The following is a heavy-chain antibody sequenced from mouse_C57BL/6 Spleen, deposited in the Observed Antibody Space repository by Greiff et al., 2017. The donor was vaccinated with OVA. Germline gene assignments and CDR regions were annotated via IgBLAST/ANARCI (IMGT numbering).Heavy chain of an antibody. CDR2: IDPSDSET. CDR3: ASGLRLYYFDY. D-gene: IGHD1-1*01. Sequence: QVQLQQPGAELVRPGSSVKLSCKASGYTFTSYWMHWVKQRPIQGLEWIGNIDPSDSETRYNQKFKDKATLTVDKSSSTAYMQLSSLTSEDSAVYYCASGLRLYYFDYWGQGTTLTVSS. CDR1: GYTFTSYW. V-gene: IGHV1-52*01. J-gene: IGHJ2*01.